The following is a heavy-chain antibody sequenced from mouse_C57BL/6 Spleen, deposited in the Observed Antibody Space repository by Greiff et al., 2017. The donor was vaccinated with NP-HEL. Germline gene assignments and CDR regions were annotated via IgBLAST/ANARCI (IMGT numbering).Heavy chain of an antibody. CDR2: IDPEDGET. D-gene: IGHD1-1*01. CDR3: ARFGVTTVVDWYFDV. V-gene: IGHV14-2*01. Sequence: VHVKQSGAELVKPGASVKLSCTASGFNIKDYYMHWVKQRTEQGLEWIGRIDPEDGETKYAPKFQGKATITADTSSNTAYLQLSSLTSEDTAVYYCARFGVTTVVDWYFDVWGTGTTVTVSS. CDR1: GFNIKDYY. J-gene: IGHJ1*03.